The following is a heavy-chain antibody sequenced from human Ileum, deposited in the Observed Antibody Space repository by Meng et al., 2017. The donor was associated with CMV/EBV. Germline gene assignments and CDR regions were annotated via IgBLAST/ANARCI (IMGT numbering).Heavy chain of an antibody. Sequence: GESLKISCAAPIATLSHYGMHWVRKAPGKGLEWLAFIKYDGSGEYYADSVKGRFTLSRDMSKNTLYLQMNSLRGEDTAIYYCAKDPNETHDYPKGAYNYYGMDVWGQGTTVTVSS. D-gene: IGHD4-11*01. CDR3: AKDPNETHDYPKGAYNYYGMDV. CDR2: IKYDGSGE. V-gene: IGHV3-30*02. CDR1: IATLSHYG. J-gene: IGHJ6*02.